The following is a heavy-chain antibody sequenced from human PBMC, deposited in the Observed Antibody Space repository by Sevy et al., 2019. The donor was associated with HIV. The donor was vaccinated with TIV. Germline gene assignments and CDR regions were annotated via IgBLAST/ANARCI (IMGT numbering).Heavy chain of an antibody. Sequence: GGSLRLSCTASGFTFSNYYMNWIRQAPGKGLEWVSYISGSGNTKYYTDSVKGRFTGSRDNAKNALFLQMESLRLEDTAVYYCASDPTYYDFCSGYYAGWYDPWGQGTLVTVSS. V-gene: IGHV3-11*01. CDR2: ISGSGNTK. CDR1: GFTFSNYY. D-gene: IGHD3-3*01. J-gene: IGHJ5*02. CDR3: ASDPTYYDFCSGYYAGWYDP.